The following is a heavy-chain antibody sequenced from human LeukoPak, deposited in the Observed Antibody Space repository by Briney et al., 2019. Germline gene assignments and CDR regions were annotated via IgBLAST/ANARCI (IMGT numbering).Heavy chain of an antibody. CDR1: GGSISSSSYY. CDR3: AREWDIAVAGTGNFDY. CDR2: IYYAGST. V-gene: IGHV4-39*07. D-gene: IGHD6-19*01. J-gene: IGHJ4*02. Sequence: SETLSLTCTVSGGSISSSSYYWGWVRQPPGKGLEWIANIYYAGSTYYNPSLKSRVTISVDTSKNQFSLKLSSVTAADTAVYYCAREWDIAVAGTGNFDYWGQGTLLTVSS.